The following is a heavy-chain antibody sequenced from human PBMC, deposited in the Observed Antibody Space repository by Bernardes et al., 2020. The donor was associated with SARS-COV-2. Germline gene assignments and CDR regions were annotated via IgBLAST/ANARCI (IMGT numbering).Heavy chain of an antibody. V-gene: IGHV3-21*01. CDR3: ASSDYDSSGYSAFPADFDY. D-gene: IGHD3-22*01. CDR1: GFTFSTYS. Sequence: GGSLRLSCAASGFTFSTYSMNWVRQAPGKGLEWVSSISSSSSYIYYADSVKGRFTISRDNAKNSLYLQMNSLRAEDTAVYYCASSDYDSSGYSAFPADFDYWGQGTLVTVSS. J-gene: IGHJ4*02. CDR2: ISSSSSYI.